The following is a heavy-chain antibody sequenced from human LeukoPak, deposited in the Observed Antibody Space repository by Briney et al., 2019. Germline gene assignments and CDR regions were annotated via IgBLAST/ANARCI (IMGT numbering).Heavy chain of an antibody. Sequence: ASVKVSCKASGGTFSSYAINWVRQAPGQGLEWMGWISPYNGHTNYAQKFLGRVTMTTDTSTTTAYLELWSLRSDDTALYYCTRDLGATTVTPFDSWGQGTLVTVSS. CDR1: GGTFSSYA. CDR2: ISPYNGHT. D-gene: IGHD4-17*01. CDR3: TRDLGATTVTPFDS. J-gene: IGHJ4*02. V-gene: IGHV1-18*01.